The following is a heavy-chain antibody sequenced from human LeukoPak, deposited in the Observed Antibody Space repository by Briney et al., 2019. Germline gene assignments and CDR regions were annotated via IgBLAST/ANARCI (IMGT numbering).Heavy chain of an antibody. Sequence: PSETLSLTCTVSGGSIRSATYYWGWIRQPPGKGLEWIGSIYYSGTTYYNPSLKSRVTISVDTSENQFSLELHSVTAADRAVYYCARDGETYDYAWGSYRYHYFDYWGQGTLVTVSS. CDR3: ARDGETYDYAWGSYRYHYFDY. CDR1: GGSIRSATYY. V-gene: IGHV4-39*02. J-gene: IGHJ4*02. CDR2: IYYSGTT. D-gene: IGHD3-16*02.